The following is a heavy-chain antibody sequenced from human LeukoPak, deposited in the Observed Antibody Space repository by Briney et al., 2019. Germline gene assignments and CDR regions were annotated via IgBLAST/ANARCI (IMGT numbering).Heavy chain of an antibody. V-gene: IGHV1-2*02. CDR2: INPNSGGT. Sequence: ASVKVSCKASGYTFTGYYMHWVRQAPGQGLEWMGWINPNSGGTNYAQKFQGRVTMTRDTSISTAYMELSRLRSDDTAVYYCARVIGGWTANRFDPWGQGTLVTVTS. CDR1: GYTFTGYY. CDR3: ARVIGGWTANRFDP. D-gene: IGHD3-10*01. J-gene: IGHJ5*02.